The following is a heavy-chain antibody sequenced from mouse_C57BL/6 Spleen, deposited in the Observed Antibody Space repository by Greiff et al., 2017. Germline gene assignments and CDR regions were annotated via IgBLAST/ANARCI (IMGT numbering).Heavy chain of an antibody. J-gene: IGHJ4*01. CDR3: ARAPYYAYEGYYAMDY. CDR2: INYDGSST. D-gene: IGHD2-9*01. V-gene: IGHV5-16*01. CDR1: GFTFSDYY. Sequence: EVKLVESEGGLVQPGSSMKLSCTASGFTFSDYYMAWVRQVPEKGLEWVANINYDGSSTYYLDSLKSRFIISRDNAKNILYLQMSSLKSEDTATYYCARAPYYAYEGYYAMDYWGQGTSVTVSS.